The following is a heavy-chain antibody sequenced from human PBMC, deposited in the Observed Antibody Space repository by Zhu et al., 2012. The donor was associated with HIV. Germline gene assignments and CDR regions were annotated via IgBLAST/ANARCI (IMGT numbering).Heavy chain of an antibody. CDR2: IYHSGST. V-gene: IGHV4-38-2*02. Sequence: QVQLQESGPGLVKPSETLSLTCTVSGYSISSGYYWGWIRQPPGKGLEWIGSIYHSGSTYYNPSLKSRVTISVDTSKNQFSLKLSSVTAADTAVYYCARPSYDPVNDAFDIWGQGTMVTVSS. J-gene: IGHJ3*02. CDR3: ARPSYDPVNDAFDI. D-gene: IGHD3-16*01. CDR1: GYSISSGYY.